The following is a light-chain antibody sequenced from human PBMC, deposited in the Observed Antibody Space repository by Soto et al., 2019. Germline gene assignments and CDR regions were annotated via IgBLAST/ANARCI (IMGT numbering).Light chain of an antibody. J-gene: IGKJ1*01. V-gene: IGKV1-39*01. CDR1: QSIANY. CDR3: QTSYSFPRT. CDR2: STS. Sequence: DIQMTQSPSSLSASVGDRVTITCRASQSIANYLYWYQQQPGKAPTLLIYSTSTLQTEVPSRFSGSGSGTDFTLTINSLQPEDFGTYYCQTSYSFPRTCGQWNKVDI.